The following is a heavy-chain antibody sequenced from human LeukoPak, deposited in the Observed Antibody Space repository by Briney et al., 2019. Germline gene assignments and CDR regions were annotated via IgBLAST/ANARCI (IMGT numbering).Heavy chain of an antibody. CDR1: GFTFSGFW. J-gene: IGHJ4*02. Sequence: ESGGGLVQPGGSLRLSCAVSGFTFSGFWMSWSRQAPGKGLEWVSVIYSGGSTYYADSVKGRFTISRDNSKNTLYLQMNSLRAEDTAVYYCARAYQVGWGQGTLVTVSS. CDR2: IYSGGST. D-gene: IGHD2-2*01. V-gene: IGHV3-66*01. CDR3: ARAYQVG.